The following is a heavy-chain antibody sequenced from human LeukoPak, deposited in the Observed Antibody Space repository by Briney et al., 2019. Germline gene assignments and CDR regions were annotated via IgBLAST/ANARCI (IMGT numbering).Heavy chain of an antibody. CDR1: GYTFTGYY. J-gene: IGHJ4*02. D-gene: IGHD2-15*01. V-gene: IGHV1-2*02. CDR3: ARDKPVVGAPLGLGY. Sequence: ASVNVSCKPSGYTFTGYYMHWVRQAPGQGLEWMGWINPNSGGTNYAQKFQGRVTMTRDTSISTAYMELSRLRSDDTAVYYCARDKPVVGAPLGLGYWGQGTLVTVSS. CDR2: INPNSGGT.